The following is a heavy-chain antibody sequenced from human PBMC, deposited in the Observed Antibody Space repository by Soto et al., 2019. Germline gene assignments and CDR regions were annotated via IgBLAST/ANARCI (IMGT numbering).Heavy chain of an antibody. CDR1: GFTFSSYA. CDR3: ARGQLPAATTYFDF. D-gene: IGHD2-15*01. V-gene: IGHV3-33*01. J-gene: IGHJ4*02. CDR2: IWFDGSNK. Sequence: QVHLVESGGGVVQPGGSLRLSCAASGFTFSSYAIHWVRQAPGKGLEWVAIIWFDGSNKYYADSVKGRFSISRDNSKNTLFLQMDSLRAEATAVYYCARGQLPAATTYFDFWGQGTLVIVSS.